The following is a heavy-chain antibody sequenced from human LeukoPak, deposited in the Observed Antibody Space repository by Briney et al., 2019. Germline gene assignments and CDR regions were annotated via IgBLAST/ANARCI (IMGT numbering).Heavy chain of an antibody. CDR3: VRGLSPSEAFDI. CDR1: GFTFSSYA. CDR2: INKDGSNT. V-gene: IGHV3-74*01. Sequence: PGGSLRLSCAASGFTFSSYAMSWVRQAPGKGLVCVSRINKDGSNTIFADSVKGRFTSSRDNAKNTMYLQMNSLRAEDTAVYYCVRGLSPSEAFDIWGQGTMVTVSS. J-gene: IGHJ3*02.